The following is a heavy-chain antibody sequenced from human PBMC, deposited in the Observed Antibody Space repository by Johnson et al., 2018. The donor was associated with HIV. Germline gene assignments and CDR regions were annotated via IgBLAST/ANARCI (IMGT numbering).Heavy chain of an antibody. CDR3: ARPQGMRDAFDF. J-gene: IGHJ3*01. CDR1: GFTFSSYG. Sequence: QMQLVESGGGVVQPGRSLRLSCAASGFTFSSYGMHWVRQAPGKGLEWVAVISYDGSNKYYADSVKGRFTISRDNSKNTLYLQMNSLAAEDTAVYYCARPQGMRDAFDFWGQGTMVTVSS. CDR2: ISYDGSNK. V-gene: IGHV3-30*03.